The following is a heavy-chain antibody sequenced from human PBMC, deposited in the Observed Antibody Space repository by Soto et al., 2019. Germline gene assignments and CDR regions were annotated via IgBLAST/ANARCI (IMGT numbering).Heavy chain of an antibody. J-gene: IGHJ4*02. V-gene: IGHV3-7*01. Sequence: GGSLRLSCAASGFTFSSYWMSWVRQAPGKGLEWVANIKQDGSEKYYVDSVKGRFTISRDNAKNSLYLQMNSLRAEDTAVYYCARARGVVAATYFDYWGQGTLVTVSS. CDR1: GFTFSSYW. CDR2: IKQDGSEK. D-gene: IGHD2-15*01. CDR3: ARARGVVAATYFDY.